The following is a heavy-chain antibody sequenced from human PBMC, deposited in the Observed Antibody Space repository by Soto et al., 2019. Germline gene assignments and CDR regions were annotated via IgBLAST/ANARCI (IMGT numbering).Heavy chain of an antibody. CDR3: ARGRLEWLLLGSPLYYYYGMDV. CDR2: ISSSSSYI. Sequence: LRLSCAASGFTFSSYSMNWVRQAPGKGLEWVSSISSSSSYIYYADSVKGRFTISRDNAKNSLYLQMNSLRAEDTAVYYCARGRLEWLLLGSPLYYYYGMDVWGQRTTVTVSS. CDR1: GFTFSSYS. V-gene: IGHV3-21*01. J-gene: IGHJ6*02. D-gene: IGHD3-3*01.